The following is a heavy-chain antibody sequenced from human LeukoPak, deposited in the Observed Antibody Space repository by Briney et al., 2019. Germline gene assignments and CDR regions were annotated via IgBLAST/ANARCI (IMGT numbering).Heavy chain of an antibody. J-gene: IGHJ4*02. V-gene: IGHV3-48*02. CDR3: ARVPGACSSTSCYTPY. D-gene: IGHD2-2*02. CDR1: GFTFRSYS. CDR2: ISSSSSTI. Sequence: GGSLRLSCAASGFTFRSYSMTWVRQAPGKGLEWVSYISSSSSTIYYADSVKGRFTISRDNAKNSLYLQMNSLRDEDTAVYYCARVPGACSSTSCYTPYWGQGTLVTVSS.